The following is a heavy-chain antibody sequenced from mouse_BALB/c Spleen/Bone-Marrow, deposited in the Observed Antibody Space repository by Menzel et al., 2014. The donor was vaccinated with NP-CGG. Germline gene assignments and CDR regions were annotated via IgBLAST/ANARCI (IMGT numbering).Heavy chain of an antibody. D-gene: IGHD1-1*01. Sequence: VTLKESGAELVKPGASVKLSCTASGFNIKDTYMHWVKQRPEQGPEWIGRIDPANGNTKYDPKFRGKATITADTSSNTAYLQLSSLTSEDTAVYYCATLTTVVDAMDYWGQGTSVTVSS. CDR2: IDPANGNT. CDR1: GFNIKDTY. J-gene: IGHJ4*01. V-gene: IGHV14-3*02. CDR3: ATLTTVVDAMDY.